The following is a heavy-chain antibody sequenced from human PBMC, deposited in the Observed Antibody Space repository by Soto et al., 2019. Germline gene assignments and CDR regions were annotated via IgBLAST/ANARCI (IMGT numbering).Heavy chain of an antibody. J-gene: IGHJ5*01. V-gene: IGHV1-18*04. D-gene: IGHD6-6*01. CDR1: GYTFTSYG. CDR3: AGLYSSSSGDWFDP. Sequence: GASVKVSCKASGYTFTSYGISWVRQAPGQGLEWMGWISAYNGNTNYAQKLQGRGTMTTDTSTSTAYMEQRNLRSDEAAVYYCAGLYSSSSGDWFDPWGQGTLVTVSS. CDR2: ISAYNGNT.